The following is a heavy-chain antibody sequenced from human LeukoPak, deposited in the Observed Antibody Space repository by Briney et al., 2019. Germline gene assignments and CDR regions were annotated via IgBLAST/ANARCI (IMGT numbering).Heavy chain of an antibody. CDR1: GFTFSSYE. J-gene: IGHJ4*02. CDR3: ARDNYDSSGYYFD. D-gene: IGHD3-22*01. Sequence: GGSLRLSCAASGFTFSSYEMNWVRQAPGKGLEWVSYISSSGSTMYYADSVKGRFTISRDNAKNSLYLQMNSLRAEDTAVYYCARDNYDSSGYYFDWGQGTLVTVFS. V-gene: IGHV3-48*03. CDR2: ISSSGSTM.